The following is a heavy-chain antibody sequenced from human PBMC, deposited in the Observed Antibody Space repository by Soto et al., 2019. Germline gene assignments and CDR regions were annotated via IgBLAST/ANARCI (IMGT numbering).Heavy chain of an antibody. CDR1: GFTFSSYA. D-gene: IGHD6-13*01. CDR2: ISGSGGST. Sequence: GGSLRLSCADSGFTFSSYAMSWVRQAPGKGLEWVSAISGSGGSTYYADSVKGRFTISRDNSKNTLYLQMNSLRAEDTAVYYCASSGGIAAAGTRSDNYYYYYYMDVWGKGTTVTVSS. V-gene: IGHV3-23*01. J-gene: IGHJ6*03. CDR3: ASSGGIAAAGTRSDNYYYYYYMDV.